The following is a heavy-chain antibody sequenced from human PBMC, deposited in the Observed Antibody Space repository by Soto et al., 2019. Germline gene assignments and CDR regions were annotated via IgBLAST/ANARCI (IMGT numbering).Heavy chain of an antibody. J-gene: IGHJ4*02. D-gene: IGHD6-13*01. V-gene: IGHV3-23*01. CDR1: GFTFSSYA. CDR2: ISGSGGST. CDR3: AKAPAYSSSWDYYFDY. Sequence: PVGSLRLSCAASGFTFSSYAMSWVRQAPGKGLEWVSAISGSGGSTYYADSVKGRFTISRDNSKNTLYLQMNSLRAEDTAVYYCAKAPAYSSSWDYYFDYWGQGTLVTVSS.